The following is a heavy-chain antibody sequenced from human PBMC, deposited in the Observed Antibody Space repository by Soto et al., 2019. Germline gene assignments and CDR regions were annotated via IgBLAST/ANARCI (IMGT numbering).Heavy chain of an antibody. J-gene: IGHJ4*02. CDR3: AIQDCTNDVCLEAAVTVGGALEY. Sequence: EVQLVESGGGLVQPGKALRLSCAASGFTFSKYWMHWVRQAPGKGPVWVSYISSDGTTTDYADSVKGRFTISRDNAKNTLYLQIDSLRVEDKAVYYCAIQDCTNDVCLEAAVTVGGALEYWGQGAQVTVSS. CDR2: ISSDGTTT. V-gene: IGHV3-74*01. CDR1: GFTFSKYW. D-gene: IGHD2-8*01.